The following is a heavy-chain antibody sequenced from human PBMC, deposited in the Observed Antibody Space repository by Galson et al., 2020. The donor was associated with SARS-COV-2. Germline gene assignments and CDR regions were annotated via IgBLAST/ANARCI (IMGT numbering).Heavy chain of an antibody. J-gene: IGHJ4*02. D-gene: IGHD6-19*01. Sequence: GESLKISCAASGFTFSNAWMSWVRRAPGKGLEWVGRIKSTSDGGTTDYAAPVKGRFTISRDDSRNTLYLQMNRLKTEDTAMYYCAWLASRFDYWGQGTLVTVSS. CDR3: AWLASRFDY. CDR2: IKSTSDGGTT. CDR1: GFTFSNAW. V-gene: IGHV3-15*01.